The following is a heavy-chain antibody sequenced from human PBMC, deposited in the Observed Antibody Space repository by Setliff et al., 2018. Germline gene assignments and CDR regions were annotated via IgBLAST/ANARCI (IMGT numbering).Heavy chain of an antibody. CDR3: AREGGGSGWTPDS. CDR2: IYYNRRS. D-gene: IGHD6-19*01. V-gene: IGHV4-59*01. Sequence: SETLSLTGTVSGGSISNYYWSWIRQSPGKGLEWIGFIYYNRRSDHNPTFQSRVTMSVDRSKNQFSLNLRPMTAADTAVYYCAREGGGSGWTPDSWGQGTLVTVSS. CDR1: GGSISNYY. J-gene: IGHJ4*02.